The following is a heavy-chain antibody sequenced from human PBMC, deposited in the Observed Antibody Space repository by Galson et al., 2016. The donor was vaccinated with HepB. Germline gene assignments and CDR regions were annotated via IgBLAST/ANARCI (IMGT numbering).Heavy chain of an antibody. D-gene: IGHD3-3*01. CDR3: ARTYYEFWSGHAPFDL. J-gene: IGHJ2*01. V-gene: IGHV2-70*01. CDR2: IDWDDDK. CDR1: GFSLSSSGMC. Sequence: PALVKPPQTLTLTCTFSGFSLSSSGMCVSWIRQPPGKALEWLALIDWDDDKYYSTSLKTRLTISKDTSKNQVVLTMTNMDPVDTATYYCARTYYEFWSGHAPFDLWGRGTLVTVSS.